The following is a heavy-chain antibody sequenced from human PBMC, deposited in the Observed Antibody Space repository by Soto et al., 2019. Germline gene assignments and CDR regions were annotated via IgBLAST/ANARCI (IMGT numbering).Heavy chain of an antibody. CDR1: GFTFRNYG. V-gene: IGHV3-30*18. CDR3: AKDRAVAGTIWYYYYGMDV. Sequence: QVQLVESGGGVVQPGRSLRLSCAASGFTFRNYGMHWVRQAPGKGLEWVAVISYDGSNKHYADSVKGRFTISRDNSKNTLYLQMNSLRAEDTAVYYCAKDRAVAGTIWYYYYGMDVWGQGTTVTVSS. J-gene: IGHJ6*02. CDR2: ISYDGSNK. D-gene: IGHD6-19*01.